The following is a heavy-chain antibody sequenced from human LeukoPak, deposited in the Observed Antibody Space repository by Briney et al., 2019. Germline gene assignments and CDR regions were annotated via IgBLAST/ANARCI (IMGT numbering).Heavy chain of an antibody. J-gene: IGHJ4*02. CDR2: IYYSGST. CDR3: ARDQGGYYGS. V-gene: IGHV4-59*01. D-gene: IGHD3-10*01. Sequence: SETLSLTCTVSGGSISNYYWSWVRQPPGKGLEWIGYIYYSGSTNYNPSLKSRVTISVDTSKNQFSLKLSSVTAADTAVYYCARDQGGYYGSWGQGTLVTVSS. CDR1: GGSISNYY.